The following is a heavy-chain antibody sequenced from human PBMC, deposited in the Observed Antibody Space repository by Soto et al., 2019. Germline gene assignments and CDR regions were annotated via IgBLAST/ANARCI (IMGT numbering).Heavy chain of an antibody. CDR2: IYYSGST. V-gene: IGHV4-31*03. J-gene: IGHJ4*02. D-gene: IGHD3-22*01. CDR1: GVNIIGGCCY. Sequence: SVTQCLTCTVSGVNIIGGCCYWSWIRQHPGKGLEWIGYIYYSGSTYYNPSPKSRVTISVDTSKNQFSLKLSSVTAADTAVYYCAREITMIVVNWGQGTLVTVSS. CDR3: AREITMIVVN.